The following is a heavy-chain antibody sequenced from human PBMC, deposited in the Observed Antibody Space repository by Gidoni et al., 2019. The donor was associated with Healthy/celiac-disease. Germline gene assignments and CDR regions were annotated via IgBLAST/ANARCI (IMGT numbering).Heavy chain of an antibody. CDR2: IYYSGST. CDR3: ASSPMITFGGVIETNNWFDP. CDR1: GGSISSYY. J-gene: IGHJ5*02. Sequence: QVQLQESGPGLVKPSETLSLTCTVSGGSISSYYCSWIRQPPGKGLEWIGYIYYSGSTNYNPSLKSRVTISVDTSKNQFSLKLSSVTAADTAVYYCASSPMITFGGVIETNNWFDPWGQGTLVTVSS. V-gene: IGHV4-59*01. D-gene: IGHD3-16*02.